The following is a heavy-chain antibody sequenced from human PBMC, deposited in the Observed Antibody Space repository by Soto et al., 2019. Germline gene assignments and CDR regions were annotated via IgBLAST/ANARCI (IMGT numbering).Heavy chain of an antibody. CDR3: VKWNGFGDF. CDR2: FSGGRGGT. J-gene: IGHJ4*02. CDR1: GFSISEYG. Sequence: EVQLLESGGGSVQPGGSLKLSCAASGFSISEYGVTWVHQPPGQGLEWVSGFSGGRGGTFYADSVRGRFTISRDNSRNMVYLQLDSLGVEDRAVYYCVKWNGFGDFCGQGTLVTVSS. V-gene: IGHV3-23*01. D-gene: IGHD1-1*01.